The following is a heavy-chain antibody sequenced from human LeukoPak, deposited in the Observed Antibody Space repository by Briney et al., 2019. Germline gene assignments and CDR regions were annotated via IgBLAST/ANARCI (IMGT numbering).Heavy chain of an antibody. J-gene: IGHJ6*02. CDR2: ISGSGGST. V-gene: IGHV3-23*01. Sequence: PGGSLRLSCAASGFTFSSYAMSWVRQAPGKGLEWVSAISGSGGSTYYADSVKGRFTISRDNSKNTLYLQMNSLRAEDTAVYYCANTDYGDYVGVYYYGMDVWGQGTTVTVSS. CDR1: GFTFSSYA. D-gene: IGHD4-17*01. CDR3: ANTDYGDYVGVYYYGMDV.